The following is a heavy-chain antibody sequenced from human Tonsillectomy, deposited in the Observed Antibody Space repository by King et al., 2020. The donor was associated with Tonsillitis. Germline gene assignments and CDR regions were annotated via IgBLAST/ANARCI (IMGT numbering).Heavy chain of an antibody. CDR1: GGSIRSSAFY. V-gene: IGHV4-39*01. J-gene: IGHJ4*02. Sequence: QLQESGPGLVKSSETLSLTCTVSGGSIRSSAFYWGWIRQPPGKGLEWIGYIYFSGSTNYNPSLKSRVTISVDTPKNQFSLKVHSVSAADTAVYHCVTFDVVVGATGYWGQGTLVTVSS. CDR2: IYFSGST. D-gene: IGHD2-15*01. CDR3: VTFDVVVGATGY.